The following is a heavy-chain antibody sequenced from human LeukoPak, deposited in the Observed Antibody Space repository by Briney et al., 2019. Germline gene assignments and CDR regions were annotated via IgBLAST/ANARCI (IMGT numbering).Heavy chain of an antibody. CDR3: ARINAIDAFDI. D-gene: IGHD2-2*01. CDR2: INSDGSEG. V-gene: IGHV3-7*01. CDR1: GFTFSGFW. J-gene: IGHJ3*02. Sequence: PGGSLRLSCAVSGFTFSGFWMSWSRQAPGKGLEWVASINSDGSEGYYADVVKGRFTISRDNSKNTLYLQMNSLRAEDTAVYYCARINAIDAFDIWGQGTMVTVSS.